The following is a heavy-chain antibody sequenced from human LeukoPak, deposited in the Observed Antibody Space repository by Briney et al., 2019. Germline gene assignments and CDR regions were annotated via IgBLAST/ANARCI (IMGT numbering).Heavy chain of an antibody. CDR2: IKQDGSEK. Sequence: GRSLSLSCAASGFTFSSYWMSWVRQAPGKGLEWVANIKQDGSEKYYVDSVKGRFTISRDNAKNSLYLQMNSLRAEDTAVYYCARTLAVAGIRHFFDYWGQGTLVTVSS. CDR1: GFTFSSYW. J-gene: IGHJ4*02. D-gene: IGHD6-19*01. CDR3: ARTLAVAGIRHFFDY. V-gene: IGHV3-7*01.